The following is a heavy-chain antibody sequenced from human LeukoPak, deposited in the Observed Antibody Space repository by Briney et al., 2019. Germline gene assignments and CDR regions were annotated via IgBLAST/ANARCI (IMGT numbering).Heavy chain of an antibody. Sequence: KYGESLKISCKGSGYSFTSYWISWVRQMPRKGLEWMGRIDPSDSYTNYSPSFQGHVTISADKSISTAYLQWSSLKASDTAMYYCARHRGYSSSWYLVDYWGQGTLVTVSS. D-gene: IGHD6-13*01. CDR1: GYSFTSYW. J-gene: IGHJ4*02. CDR3: ARHRGYSSSWYLVDY. CDR2: IDPSDSYT. V-gene: IGHV5-10-1*01.